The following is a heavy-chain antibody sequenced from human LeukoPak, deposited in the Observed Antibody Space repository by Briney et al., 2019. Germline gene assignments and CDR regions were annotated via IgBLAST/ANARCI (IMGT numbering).Heavy chain of an antibody. V-gene: IGHV3-11*06. D-gene: IGHD3-10*02. CDR2: ISSSSSYI. CDR1: GFTFSDYY. CDR3: AELGITMIGGV. J-gene: IGHJ6*04. Sequence: GGSLRLSCAASGFTFSDYYMSWIRQAPGQGLEWVSSISSSSSYIYYADSVKGRFTISRDNAKNSLYLQMNSLRAEDTAVYYCAELGITMIGGVWGKGTTVTISS.